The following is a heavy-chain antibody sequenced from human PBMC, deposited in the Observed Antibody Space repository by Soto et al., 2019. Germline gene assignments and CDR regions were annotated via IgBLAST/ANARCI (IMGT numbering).Heavy chain of an antibody. Sequence: GGSLRLSCAASGFTFSSYHMSWVRQAPGKGLEWVSAISGSGGSTYYADSVKGRFTISRDNSKNTLFLQMSSLRAEDTAVYYCAKTPILDLVDYWGQGTLVTVSS. D-gene: IGHD2-2*02. J-gene: IGHJ4*02. V-gene: IGHV3-23*01. CDR1: GFTFSSYH. CDR2: ISGSGGST. CDR3: AKTPILDLVDY.